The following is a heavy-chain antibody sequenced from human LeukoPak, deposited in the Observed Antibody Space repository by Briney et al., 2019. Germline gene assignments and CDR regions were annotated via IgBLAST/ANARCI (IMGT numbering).Heavy chain of an antibody. J-gene: IGHJ2*01. Sequence: SETLSLTCTVSGGSISSYYWSWIRQPPGKGLEWIGYIYYSGSTNYNPSLKSRVTISVDTSKNQFSLKLSSVTAADTAVYYCARDRDTQCVINLSYWYFDLWGRGTLVTVSS. CDR1: GGSISSYY. D-gene: IGHD3-16*02. CDR2: IYYSGST. V-gene: IGHV4-59*01. CDR3: ARDRDTQCVINLSYWYFDL.